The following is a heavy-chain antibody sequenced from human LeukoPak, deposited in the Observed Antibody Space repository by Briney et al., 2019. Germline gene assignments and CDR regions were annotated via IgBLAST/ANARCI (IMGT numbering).Heavy chain of an antibody. CDR1: GGSISSGEYY. CDR2: IYYSGST. V-gene: IGHV4-30-4*08. Sequence: PSQTLSLTCTVSGGSISSGEYYWSWIRQPPGKGQEWIGYIYYSGSTYYNPSLKSRVTISVDTSKNQFSLKLSSVTAADTAVYYCAREGIVATNLFDYWGQGTLVTVSS. D-gene: IGHD5-12*01. J-gene: IGHJ4*02. CDR3: AREGIVATNLFDY.